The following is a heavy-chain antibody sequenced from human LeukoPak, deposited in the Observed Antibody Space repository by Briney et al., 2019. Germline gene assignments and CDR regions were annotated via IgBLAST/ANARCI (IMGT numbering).Heavy chain of an antibody. CDR3: ARTYCSSTSCLVDY. D-gene: IGHD2-2*01. V-gene: IGHV3-64*01. CDR2: ISSSGGST. CDR1: GFTFSSYS. Sequence: GGSLRLSCAASGFTFSSYSMHWVRQAPGKGLEYVSAISSSGGSTYYANSVKGRFTISKDNSKNTLYLQMGSLRAEDMAVYYCARTYCSSTSCLVDYWGQGTLVTVSS. J-gene: IGHJ4*02.